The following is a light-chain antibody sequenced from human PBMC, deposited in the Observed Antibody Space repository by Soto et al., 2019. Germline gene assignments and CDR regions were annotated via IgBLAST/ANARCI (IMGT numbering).Light chain of an antibody. CDR3: QQYNSYSWT. CDR1: QSISSW. V-gene: IGKV1-5*03. J-gene: IGKJ1*01. Sequence: DILMTQSPSTLSASVGDRVTTNCRASQSISSWLAWYQQKPGKAPKLLIYKASSLESGVPSRFSGSGSGTEFTLTISSLQPDDFATYYCQQYNSYSWTFGQGTKV. CDR2: KAS.